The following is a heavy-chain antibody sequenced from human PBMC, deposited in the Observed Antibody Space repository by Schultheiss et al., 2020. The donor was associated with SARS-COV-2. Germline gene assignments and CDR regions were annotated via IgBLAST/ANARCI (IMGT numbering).Heavy chain of an antibody. CDR3: ARDRQWLVPTVTYFDY. V-gene: IGHV3-21*01. D-gene: IGHD6-19*01. CDR2: ISSSSSYI. J-gene: IGHJ4*02. Sequence: GGSLRLSCAASGFTFSSYSMNWVRQAPGKGLEWVSSISSSSSYIYYADSVKGRFTISRDNAKNSLYLQMNSLRAEDTAVYYCARDRQWLVPTVTYFDYWGQRTLVTVSS. CDR1: GFTFSSYS.